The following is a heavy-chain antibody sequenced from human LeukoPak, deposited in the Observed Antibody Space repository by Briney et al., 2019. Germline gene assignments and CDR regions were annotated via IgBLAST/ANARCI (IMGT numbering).Heavy chain of an antibody. D-gene: IGHD2-2*03. CDR2: ISGNGVST. CDR3: TRDALDIVAVPAAVGPFDL. V-gene: IGHV3-64*01. CDR1: GFTFSSYA. Sequence: SGGSLRLSCAASGFTFSSYAMYWVRRTPGKGLEYVSVISGNGVSTHYATSVKGRFTISRDNSKNMLYLQMGSLRAEDMAVYYCTRDALDIVAVPAAVGPFDLWGQGTLVTVSS. J-gene: IGHJ4*02.